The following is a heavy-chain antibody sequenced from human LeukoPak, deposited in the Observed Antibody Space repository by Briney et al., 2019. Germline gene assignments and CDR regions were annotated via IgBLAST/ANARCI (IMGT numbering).Heavy chain of an antibody. CDR3: GVAVALQLQNYYYGMDV. D-gene: IGHD6-19*01. Sequence: GGSLRLSCAASGFTFRSYGMSWVRQAPGKGLEWVSFISATGLSTYFADSVKGRFTISRDNSKNTLYLQMNSLRAEDTAVYYCGVAVALQLQNYYYGMDVWGQGTTVTVSS. CDR1: GFTFRSYG. V-gene: IGHV3-23*01. J-gene: IGHJ6*02. CDR2: ISATGLST.